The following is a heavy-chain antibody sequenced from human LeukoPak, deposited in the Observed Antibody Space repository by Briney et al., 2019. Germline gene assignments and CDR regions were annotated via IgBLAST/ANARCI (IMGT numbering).Heavy chain of an antibody. CDR3: ARVLLDVKGMITFGGAPMDV. D-gene: IGHD3-16*01. CDR1: GYLFTTYT. Sequence: GASVKVSCKASGYLFTTYTFNWVRQASGQGPEWMGWMSPHSGDTGYAQKFQGRVTMTRNTSINTAYMELSSLRSEDTAVYYCARVLLDVKGMITFGGAPMDVWGKGTTVTISS. V-gene: IGHV1-8*01. CDR2: MSPHSGDT. J-gene: IGHJ6*04.